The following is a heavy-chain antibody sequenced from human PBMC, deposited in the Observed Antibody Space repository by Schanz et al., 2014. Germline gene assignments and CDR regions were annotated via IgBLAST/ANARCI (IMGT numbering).Heavy chain of an antibody. CDR3: AKGRGSFGFFFDY. CDR2: ISSSGGRT. J-gene: IGHJ4*02. D-gene: IGHD3-16*01. V-gene: IGHV3-23*04. CDR1: GLTFSSYA. Sequence: VQLVESGGGVVQPGGSLRLSCAPTGLTFSSYAMSWVRQAPGKGLEWVSTISSSGGRTHYADSVKGRFTISRDNSKNTLYLQMNSLRAEDTAVYYCAKGRGSFGFFFDYWGQGTLVTVSS.